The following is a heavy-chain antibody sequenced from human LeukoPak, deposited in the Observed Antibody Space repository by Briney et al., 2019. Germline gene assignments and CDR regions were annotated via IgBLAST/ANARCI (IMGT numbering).Heavy chain of an antibody. V-gene: IGHV4-4*09. Sequence: SETLSLTCTVSGGSISSYYWSWIRQPPGKGLEWIGYIYTSGNTNYNPSLKSRVTISVDTSKNQFSLKLGSVTAADTAVYYCARSRRGGSGYYFRTLDVWGKGTTVTVSS. CDR3: ARSRRGGSGYYFRTLDV. J-gene: IGHJ6*04. CDR1: GGSISSYY. D-gene: IGHD3-22*01. CDR2: IYTSGNT.